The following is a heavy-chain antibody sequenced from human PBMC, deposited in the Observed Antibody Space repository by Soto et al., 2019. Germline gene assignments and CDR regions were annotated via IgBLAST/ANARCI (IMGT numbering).Heavy chain of an antibody. CDR3: ARDRSYYYGMDV. Sequence: PGGSLRLSCAASGFTCSDYYMSWIRQAPGKGLEWVSYISSSSSYTNYADSVKGRFTISRDNAKNSLYLQMNSLRAEDTAVYYCARDRSYYYGMDVWGQGTTVTVSS. CDR2: ISSSSSYT. CDR1: GFTCSDYY. V-gene: IGHV3-11*06. J-gene: IGHJ6*02.